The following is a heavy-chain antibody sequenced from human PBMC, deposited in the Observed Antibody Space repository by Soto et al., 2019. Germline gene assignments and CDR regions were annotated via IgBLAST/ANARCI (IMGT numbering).Heavy chain of an antibody. V-gene: IGHV3-49*03. J-gene: IGHJ6*02. CDR1: GFTFGDYA. D-gene: IGHD6-6*01. CDR2: IRSKAYGGTT. CDR3: TRDGSSSSPEDV. Sequence: PGGSLRLSCTASGFTFGDYAMSWFRHAPGKGLEWVGFIRSKAYGGTTEYAASVKGRFTISRDDSKSIAYLQMNSLKTEDTAVYYCTRDGSSSSPEDVWGQGTTVTVSS.